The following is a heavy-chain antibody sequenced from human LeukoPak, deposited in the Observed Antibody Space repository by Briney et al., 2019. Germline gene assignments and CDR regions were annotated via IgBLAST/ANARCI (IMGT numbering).Heavy chain of an antibody. V-gene: IGHV4-59*12. CDR2: MYHGGST. CDR1: GGSISSYY. CDR3: ARDYFGSGSDDNWFDP. Sequence: KASETLSLTCTVSGGSISSYYWSWIRQPPGKGLEWIGSMYHGGSTYYNPSLKSRVTMSVDTSKNQISLKLTSVTAADTAVYYCARDYFGSGSDDNWFDPWGQGVPVTVAS. J-gene: IGHJ5*02. D-gene: IGHD3-10*01.